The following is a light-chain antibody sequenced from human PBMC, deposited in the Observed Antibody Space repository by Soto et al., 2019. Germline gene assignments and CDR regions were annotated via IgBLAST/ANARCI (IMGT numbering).Light chain of an antibody. V-gene: IGKV1-39*01. CDR3: QQSYSKPRIT. CDR1: QTISTY. CDR2: DAF. J-gene: IGKJ5*01. Sequence: DIQMTQSPSSLSASVGDRVTSTCRASQTISTYVNWYQQKAGKAPKLLIYDAFNLHSGVTSRFSGSGSGTHFTLTTNTLQPEDFATYYCQQSYSKPRITFGQGTRLEIK.